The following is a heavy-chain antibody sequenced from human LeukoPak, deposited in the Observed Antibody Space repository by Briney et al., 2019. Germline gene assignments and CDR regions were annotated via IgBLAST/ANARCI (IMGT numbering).Heavy chain of an antibody. J-gene: IGHJ4*02. CDR3: LSRHQMVRVDY. Sequence: GGSLRVSCSASGLTFSSYAMHWVRQAPGKGLEYVSGISSNGGSTYYADSAKGRFTISGDNSKNTADLQMSSLRAEDTAVYYCLSRHQMVRVDYWGQGTLVTVSS. V-gene: IGHV3-64D*09. CDR2: ISSNGGST. D-gene: IGHD6-13*01. CDR1: GLTFSSYA.